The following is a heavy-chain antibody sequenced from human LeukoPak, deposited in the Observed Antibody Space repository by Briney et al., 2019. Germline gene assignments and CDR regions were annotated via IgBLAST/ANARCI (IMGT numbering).Heavy chain of an antibody. CDR3: ARDAPPPKYTIFGVVNDPRYYYYYMDV. D-gene: IGHD3-3*01. J-gene: IGHJ6*03. V-gene: IGHV3-74*01. Sequence: GGSLRLSCAASGFTFKLYWMHWVRQVPGKRPVWVSRINDDGSDTIYADSVRGRFTISRDNAKNSLYLQMNSLRAEDTAVYYCARDAPPPKYTIFGVVNDPRYYYYYMDVWGKGTTVTVSS. CDR1: GFTFKLYW. CDR2: INDDGSDT.